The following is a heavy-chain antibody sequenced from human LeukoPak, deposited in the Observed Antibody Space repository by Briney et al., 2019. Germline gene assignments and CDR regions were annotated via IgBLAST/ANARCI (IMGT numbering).Heavy chain of an antibody. J-gene: IGHJ4*02. D-gene: IGHD2-15*01. V-gene: IGHV3-21*01. CDR2: ITSTSSYI. CDR1: GFTFSSHS. Sequence: PGGSLRLSCAASGFTFSSHSMSWVRQAPGKGLEWVSSITSTSSYIYYADSVKGRFIISRDNPKNSLYLQMSSLRAEDTAVYYCARGEVKSLVVATTDYWGQGTLVTVSS. CDR3: ARGEVKSLVVATTDY.